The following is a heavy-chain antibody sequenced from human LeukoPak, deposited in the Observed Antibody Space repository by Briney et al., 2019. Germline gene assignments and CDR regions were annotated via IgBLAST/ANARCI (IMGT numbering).Heavy chain of an antibody. CDR2: IYPGDSDT. J-gene: IGHJ3*02. V-gene: IGHV5-51*01. CDR3: ARSSGVGFPDFDI. D-gene: IGHD3-3*01. Sequence: GESLEISCKGSGYSFTSYWIGWVRQMPGKGLEWMGIIYPGDSDTRYSPSFQGQVTISADKSIGTAYLQWSSLKASDTAMYYCARSSGVGFPDFDIWGQGTMVTVSS. CDR1: GYSFTSYW.